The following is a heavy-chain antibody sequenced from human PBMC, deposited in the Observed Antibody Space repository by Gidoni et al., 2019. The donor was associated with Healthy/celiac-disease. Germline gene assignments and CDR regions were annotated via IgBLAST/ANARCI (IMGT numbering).Heavy chain of an antibody. V-gene: IGHV3-23*01. Sequence: EVQLLESGGGLVQPGGSLRLSGAASGCTFSRYAMRWVRQAPGKGLEWVSAISVSGVSTYYADSVKGWFTISRDNSKNTLYLQMNSLRAEDTAVYYCAKFVIFGVPPGAFDIWGQGTMVTVSS. CDR2: ISVSGVST. CDR1: GCTFSRYA. D-gene: IGHD3-3*01. J-gene: IGHJ3*02. CDR3: AKFVIFGVPPGAFDI.